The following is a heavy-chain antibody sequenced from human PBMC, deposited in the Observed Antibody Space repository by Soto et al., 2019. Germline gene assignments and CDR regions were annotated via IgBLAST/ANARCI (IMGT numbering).Heavy chain of an antibody. CDR1: GFTFSSYA. V-gene: IGHV3-30-3*01. J-gene: IGHJ3*02. CDR3: AGAVAGTGGDAFDI. CDR2: ISYDGSNK. D-gene: IGHD6-19*01. Sequence: QVQLVESGGGVVQPGRSLRLSCAASGFTFSSYAMHWVRQAPGKGLEWVAVISYDGSNKYYADSVKGRFTISRDNSKNPLYLQMNSLRAEDTAVYYCAGAVAGTGGDAFDIWGQGTMVTVSS.